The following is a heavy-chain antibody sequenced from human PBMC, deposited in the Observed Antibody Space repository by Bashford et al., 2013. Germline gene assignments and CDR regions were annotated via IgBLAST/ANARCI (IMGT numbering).Heavy chain of an antibody. CDR1: GYAFTELS. D-gene: IGHD3-16*01. V-gene: IGHV1-24*01. Sequence: SGSVKVSCKATGYAFTELSMHWVRQAPGKGLEWMGGFDPEDGETIYAQKFQGRVTMTEDTSTDTAYMELSSLRSEDTAVYYCATDRRGGRGAFDIWGQGTMVTVSS. J-gene: IGHJ3*02. CDR3: ATDRRGGRGAFDI. CDR2: FDPEDGET.